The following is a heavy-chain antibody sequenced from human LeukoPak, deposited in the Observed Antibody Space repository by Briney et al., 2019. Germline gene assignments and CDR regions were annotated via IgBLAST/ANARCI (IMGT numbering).Heavy chain of an antibody. CDR1: GFTFSSYA. CDR3: ARDPPTRQYTNSFSLDY. Sequence: PGGSLRLSCAASGFTFSSYAMHWVRQAPGKGLQWVAVIWYDGSSKYYADSVKGRFTISRDNSKNTLYLQLNSMRAADTAVYYCARDPPTRQYTNSFSLDYWGQGTLVTVSS. J-gene: IGHJ4*02. CDR2: IWYDGSSK. V-gene: IGHV3-33*01. D-gene: IGHD6-13*01.